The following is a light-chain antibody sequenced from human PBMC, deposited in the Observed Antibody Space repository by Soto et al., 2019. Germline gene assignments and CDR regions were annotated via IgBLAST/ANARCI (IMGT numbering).Light chain of an antibody. CDR1: KTDIGVDDF. Sequence: QSALTQPPSASGSPGQSVTISCTGTKTDIGVDDFVSWYQHHPGKAPRLIIYEVVQRPSGVPDRFSGSKSGNTASLTVSGLQAADEADYFCKSYAGSNTYVFGSGTKVTVL. V-gene: IGLV2-8*01. J-gene: IGLJ1*01. CDR3: KSYAGSNTYV. CDR2: EVV.